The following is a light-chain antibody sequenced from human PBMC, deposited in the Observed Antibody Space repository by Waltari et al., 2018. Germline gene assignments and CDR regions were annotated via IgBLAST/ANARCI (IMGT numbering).Light chain of an antibody. Sequence: DIKMTQSPSSLSASVGDTVTIPCRASQSVGRFLNWYQQRPGEAPNLLIYKTSNLQGGVPSRFSGSGSGADFTLTIDSLQPEDFATYYCQQSDGIPFTFGPGT. CDR2: KTS. CDR3: QQSDGIPFT. J-gene: IGKJ2*01. CDR1: QSVGRF. V-gene: IGKV1-39*01.